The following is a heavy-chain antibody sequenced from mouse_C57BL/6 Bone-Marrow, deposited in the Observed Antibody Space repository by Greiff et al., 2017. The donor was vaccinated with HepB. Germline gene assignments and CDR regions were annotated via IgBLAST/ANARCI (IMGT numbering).Heavy chain of an antibody. J-gene: IGHJ3*01. V-gene: IGHV10-1*01. CDR2: IRSKSNNYAT. Sequence: EVKVVESGGGLVQPKGSLKLSCAASGFSFNTYAMNWVRQAPGKGLEWVARIRSKSNNYATYHANSVKDRLTISRDDSESMLYLQMNNLKTEYTAMYCCVRLSWFAYWGQGTLVTGSA. CDR1: GFSFNTYA. CDR3: VRLSWFAY.